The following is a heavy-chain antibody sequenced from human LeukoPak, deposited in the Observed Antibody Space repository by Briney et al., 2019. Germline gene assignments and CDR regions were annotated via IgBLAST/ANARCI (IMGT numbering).Heavy chain of an antibody. D-gene: IGHD4-17*01. V-gene: IGHV3-33*01. J-gene: IGHJ4*02. CDR3: AREDGDYPYYFDY. Sequence: GGSLRLSCAASGLTFSSYGMHWVRQAPGKGLEWVAVIWYDGSNKYYADSVKGRFTISRDNSKNTLYLQMNSLRAEDTAVYYCAREDGDYPYYFDYWGQGTLVTVSS. CDR1: GLTFSSYG. CDR2: IWYDGSNK.